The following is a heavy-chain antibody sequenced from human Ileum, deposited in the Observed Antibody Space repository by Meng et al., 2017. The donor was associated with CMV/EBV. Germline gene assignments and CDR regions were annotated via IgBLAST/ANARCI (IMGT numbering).Heavy chain of an antibody. D-gene: IGHD3-3*01. CDR1: GGSFRGYY. Sequence: AVYGGSFRGYYWSWIRQPPGKGLEWIGEINHSGSTNYNPSLKSRVTISVDTSKNQFSLKLSSVTAADTAVYYCARGGITISTNWFDPWGQGTLVTVSS. V-gene: IGHV4-34*01. CDR3: ARGGITISTNWFDP. CDR2: INHSGST. J-gene: IGHJ5*02.